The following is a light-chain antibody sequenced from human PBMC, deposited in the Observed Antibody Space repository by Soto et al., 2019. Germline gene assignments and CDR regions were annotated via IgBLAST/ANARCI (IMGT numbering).Light chain of an antibody. CDR3: SSYGASSTL. J-gene: IGLJ2*01. CDR1: SNDIGSYNY. CDR2: DVS. V-gene: IGLV2-14*03. Sequence: QSALTQPASLSGSPGQSITISCTGTSNDIGSYNYISWYQQHPGKAPKLMIFDVSYRPSGISDRFSGSKSGNTASLTISGLQPEDEADYYCSSYGASSTLFGGGTKLTVL.